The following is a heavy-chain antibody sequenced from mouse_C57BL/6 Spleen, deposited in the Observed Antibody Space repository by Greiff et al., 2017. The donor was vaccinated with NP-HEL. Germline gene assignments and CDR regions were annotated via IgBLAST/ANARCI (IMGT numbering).Heavy chain of an antibody. J-gene: IGHJ4*01. CDR1: GFTFSNYW. Sequence: EVKLMESGGGLVQPGGSMKLSCVASGFTFSNYWMNWVRQSPEKGLEWVAQIRLKSDNYATHYAESVKGRFTISRDDSKSSVYLQMNNLRAEDTGIYYCTGHNYYGSSLYYAMDYWGQGTSVTVSS. CDR2: IRLKSDNYAT. CDR3: TGHNYYGSSLYYAMDY. V-gene: IGHV6-3*01. D-gene: IGHD1-1*01.